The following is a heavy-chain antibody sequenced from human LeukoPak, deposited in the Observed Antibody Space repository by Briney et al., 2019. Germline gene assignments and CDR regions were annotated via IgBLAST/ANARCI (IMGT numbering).Heavy chain of an antibody. CDR2: INPNSGGT. J-gene: IGHJ4*02. V-gene: IGHV1-2*02. D-gene: IGHD3-3*01. CDR3: AIDFWSRYNTPDY. Sequence: ASVQVSSKASGYTFTGYYVHRVRQAPGQGLEWRGWINPNSGGTNYAQKFQGRVTMTRDTSISTAYMELSRLRSDDTAVYYCAIDFWSRYNTPDYWGQGTLVTVSS. CDR1: GYTFTGYY.